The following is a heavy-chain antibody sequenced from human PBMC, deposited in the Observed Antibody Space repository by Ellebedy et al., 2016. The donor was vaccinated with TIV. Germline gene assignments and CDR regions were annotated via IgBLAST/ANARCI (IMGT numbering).Heavy chain of an antibody. D-gene: IGHD2-15*01. CDR3: ARDASGYDP. V-gene: IGHV3-7*01. CDR2: INKDGSDK. CDR1: GFTFSSYW. Sequence: GESLKISCAATGFTFSSYWMSWVRQGPGKGPDLVANINKDGSDKYYVDSVRGRFTISRDNAKNSLSLQLDRLRDEDTAIYYCARDASGYDPWGQGTLVTVSS. J-gene: IGHJ5*02.